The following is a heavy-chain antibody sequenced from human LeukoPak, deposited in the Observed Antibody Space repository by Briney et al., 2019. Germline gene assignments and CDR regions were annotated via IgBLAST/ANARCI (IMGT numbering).Heavy chain of an antibody. V-gene: IGHV1-2*06. J-gene: IGHJ3*02. D-gene: IGHD3-22*01. CDR1: GYTFTGYY. CDR2: INPNSGGT. Sequence: ASVKVSCKASGYTFTGYYMHWVRQAPRQGLEWMGRINPNSGGTNYAQKFQGRVTMTRDTSISTAYMELSRLRSDDTAVYYCAREGYYDSSGAGIDAFDIWGQGTMVTVSS. CDR3: AREGYYDSSGAGIDAFDI.